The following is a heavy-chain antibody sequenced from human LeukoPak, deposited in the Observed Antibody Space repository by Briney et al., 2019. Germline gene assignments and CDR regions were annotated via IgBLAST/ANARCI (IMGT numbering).Heavy chain of an antibody. J-gene: IGHJ4*02. D-gene: IGHD3-10*01. V-gene: IGHV4-39*07. CDR2: IYYSGST. Sequence: SETLSLTCTVSGGSISSSSYYWGWIRQPPGKGLEWIGSIYYSGSTYYNPSLRSRVTISVDTSKNQFSLKLSSVTAADTAVYYCARGLAYYGSGSYHEGWGQGTLVTVSS. CDR1: GGSISSSSYY. CDR3: ARGLAYYGSGSYHEG.